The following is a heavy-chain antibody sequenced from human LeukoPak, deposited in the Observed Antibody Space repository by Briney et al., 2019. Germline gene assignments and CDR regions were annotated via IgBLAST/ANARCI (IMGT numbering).Heavy chain of an antibody. Sequence: SETLSLTCAVYGGSFSGYYWSWIRQPPGKGLEWIGEINHGGSTNYNPSLKSRVTISVDTSKNQFSLKLSSVTAADTAVYYCARASRVLGDAFDIWGQGTMVTVSS. J-gene: IGHJ3*02. CDR2: INHGGST. CDR1: GGSFSGYY. D-gene: IGHD3-10*01. CDR3: ARASRVLGDAFDI. V-gene: IGHV4-34*01.